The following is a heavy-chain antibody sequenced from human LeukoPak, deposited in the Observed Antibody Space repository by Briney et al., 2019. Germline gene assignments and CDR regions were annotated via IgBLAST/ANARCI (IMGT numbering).Heavy chain of an antibody. J-gene: IGHJ4*02. CDR3: TTVRGCGGDCYYIDY. Sequence: GGSLRLSCAASGFSFRNYGMHWVRQAPGKGLEWVAIIWYDGSIKYYADSVKGRFTISRDNSKNTLYLQMNSLRAEDTAIYYCTTVRGCGGDCYYIDYWGQGTLVTVSS. D-gene: IGHD2-21*02. CDR1: GFSFRNYG. CDR2: IWYDGSIK. V-gene: IGHV3-33*01.